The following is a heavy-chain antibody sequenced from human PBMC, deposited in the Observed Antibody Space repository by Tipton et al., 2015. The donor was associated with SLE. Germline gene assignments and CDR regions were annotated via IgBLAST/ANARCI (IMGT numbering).Heavy chain of an antibody. D-gene: IGHD1-26*01. CDR2: IYYSGST. V-gene: IGHV4-39*07. CDR1: GGSISSSNYY. Sequence: TLSLTCTVSGGSISSSNYYWGWIRQPPGKGLEWIGSIYYSGSTYYNPSLKRRVTMSVDTSKNQLSLKLSSVTAADTAVYYFARVGSSYMDVWGKGTTVNVSS. J-gene: IGHJ6*03. CDR3: ARVGSSYMDV.